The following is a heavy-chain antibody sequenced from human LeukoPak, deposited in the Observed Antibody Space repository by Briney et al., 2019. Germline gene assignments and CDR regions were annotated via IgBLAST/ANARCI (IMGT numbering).Heavy chain of an antibody. CDR2: ISSSSSYI. CDR1: GFTFSSYS. CDR3: ARVVSNHPPGDY. V-gene: IGHV3-21*01. J-gene: IGHJ4*02. D-gene: IGHD1-14*01. Sequence: GGSLRLSCAASGFTFSSYSMNWVCQAPGKGLEWVSSISSSSSYIYYADSVKGRFTISRDNAKNSLYLQMNSLRAEDTAVYCCARVVSNHPPGDYWGQGTLVTVSS.